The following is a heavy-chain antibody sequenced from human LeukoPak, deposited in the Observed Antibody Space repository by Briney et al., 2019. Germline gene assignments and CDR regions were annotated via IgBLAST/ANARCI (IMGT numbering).Heavy chain of an antibody. CDR3: ARLLKTYYDSSGYLDY. CDR2: RSHDGGIE. CDR1: GFPFSRYA. Sequence: GTSLRLSCAASGFPFSRYAVHWVRQAPGKGLEWVALRSHDGGIEDYADSVKGRFTISRDNSRNTLYLQMNSLKPEDTAVYYCARLLKTYYDSSGYLDYWGQGTLVTVSS. V-gene: IGHV3-30-3*01. J-gene: IGHJ4*02. D-gene: IGHD3-22*01.